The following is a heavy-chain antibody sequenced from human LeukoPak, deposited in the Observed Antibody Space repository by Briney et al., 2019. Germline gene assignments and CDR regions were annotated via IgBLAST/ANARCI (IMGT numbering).Heavy chain of an antibody. CDR2: ISYDGSNK. Sequence: GGSLRVSCAASGFSFSNHGIHWVRQAPGKGLEWVAVISYDGSNKYYADSVKGRFTISRDNSKNTLYLQMNSLRAEDTAVYYCARSAGVRTVTKRGFDYWGQGTLVTVSS. CDR1: GFSFSNHG. J-gene: IGHJ4*02. CDR3: ARSAGVRTVTKRGFDY. V-gene: IGHV3-30*03. D-gene: IGHD4-17*01.